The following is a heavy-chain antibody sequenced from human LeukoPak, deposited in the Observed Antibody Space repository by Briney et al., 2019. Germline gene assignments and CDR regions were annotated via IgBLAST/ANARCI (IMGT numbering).Heavy chain of an antibody. J-gene: IGHJ4*02. Sequence: PGGSLRLSCAASGFTFSSYGMHWVRQAPGKGLEWVAVIWYDGSNKYYADSVKGRFTIPRDNSKNTLYLQMNSLRAEDTAVYYCARDLGYGVRFDYWGQGTLVTVSS. D-gene: IGHD5-12*01. CDR2: IWYDGSNK. V-gene: IGHV3-33*01. CDR1: GFTFSSYG. CDR3: ARDLGYGVRFDY.